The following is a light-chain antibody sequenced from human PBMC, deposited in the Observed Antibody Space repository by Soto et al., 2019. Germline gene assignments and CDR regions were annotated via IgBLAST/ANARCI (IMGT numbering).Light chain of an antibody. Sequence: QSVLTQQPSVSGAPGQRVTISCTGSSSSVGAGYDVHWYQHLPGTAPKLLIFSNTNRPSGVPDRFSGSKSGTSVSLAIAGLQAEDEGDYYCQSYDNILSAVVFGGGTKLTVL. J-gene: IGLJ2*01. CDR3: QSYDNILSAVV. V-gene: IGLV1-40*01. CDR2: SNT. CDR1: SSSVGAGYD.